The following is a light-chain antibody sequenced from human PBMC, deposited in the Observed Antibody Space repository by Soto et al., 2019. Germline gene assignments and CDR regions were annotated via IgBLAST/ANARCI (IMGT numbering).Light chain of an antibody. CDR1: QSVLYSSNNKNY. CDR2: WAS. V-gene: IGKV4-1*01. Sequence: DIVMTQSPDSLAVSLGERATINCKSSQSVLYSSNNKNYLAWYRQKPGQPPKLLIYWASTRESGVPDRFSGSGSGTDSTLSLSSLQAEDVAVYYCQQSYSTPYTFGQGTKVEIK. J-gene: IGKJ2*01. CDR3: QQSYSTPYT.